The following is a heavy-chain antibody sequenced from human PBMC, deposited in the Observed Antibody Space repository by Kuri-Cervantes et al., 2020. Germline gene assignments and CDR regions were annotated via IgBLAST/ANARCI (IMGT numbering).Heavy chain of an antibody. V-gene: IGHV1-3*01. D-gene: IGHD6-19*01. J-gene: IGHJ5*02. CDR1: GYTFTSYG. CDR2: INAGNGNT. Sequence: ASVKVSCKASGYTFTSYGMHWVRQAPGQRLEWMGWINAGNGNTKYSQKFQGRVTITRDTSASTAYMELSSLRSEDTAVYYCARAHVAGFLDWFDPWGQGTLVTVSS. CDR3: ARAHVAGFLDWFDP.